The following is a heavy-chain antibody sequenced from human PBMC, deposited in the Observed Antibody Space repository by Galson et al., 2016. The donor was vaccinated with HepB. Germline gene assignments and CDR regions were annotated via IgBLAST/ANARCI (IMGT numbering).Heavy chain of an antibody. V-gene: IGHV3-53*01. D-gene: IGHD3-10*01. CDR2: IYSDGST. Sequence: SLRLSCAASGFTFSNDGMSWVRQAPGEGLDWVSVIYSDGSTFYANSVKGRFTISRDNSKNTLYLQLNGLRAEDTAVYYCARSIRRGVSAADYWGLGTLVTVSS. J-gene: IGHJ4*02. CDR3: ARSIRRGVSAADY. CDR1: GFTFSNDG.